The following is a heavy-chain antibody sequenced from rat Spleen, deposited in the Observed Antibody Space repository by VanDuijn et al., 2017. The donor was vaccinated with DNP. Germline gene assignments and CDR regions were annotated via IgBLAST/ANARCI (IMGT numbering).Heavy chain of an antibody. D-gene: IGHD1-11*01. V-gene: IGHV3-1*01. Sequence: EVQLQESGSGLVKPSQSLSLTCSVTGYSITSHYWGWIRKFPGNKMEYIGHISYSGSTNYNPSLKSLISMTRDTSKNHFFLQVNSVITEDTATYYCAKMHYGITNWCQGVMVTVSS. CDR1: GYSITSHY. CDR3: AKMHYGITN. J-gene: IGHJ2*01. CDR2: ISYSGST.